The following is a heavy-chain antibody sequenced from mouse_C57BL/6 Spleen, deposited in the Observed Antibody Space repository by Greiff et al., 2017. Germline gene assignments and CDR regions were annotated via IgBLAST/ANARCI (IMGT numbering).Heavy chain of an antibody. CDR3: ARSQSTDAMDY. V-gene: IGHV1-63*01. D-gene: IGHD2-1*01. CDR2: IYPGGGYT. Sequence: VKLQESGAELVRPGTSVKMSCKASGYTFTNYWIGWAKQRPGHGLEWIGDIYPGGGYTNYNEKFKGKATLTADKSSSTAYMQFSSLTSEDSAIYYYARSQSTDAMDYWGQGTSVTVSS. CDR1: GYTFTNYW. J-gene: IGHJ4*01.